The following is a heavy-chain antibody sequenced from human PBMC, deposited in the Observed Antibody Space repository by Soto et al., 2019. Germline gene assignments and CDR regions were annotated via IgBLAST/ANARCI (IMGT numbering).Heavy chain of an antibody. CDR3: AKYFYVAANYYYYGMDV. V-gene: IGHV3-23*01. J-gene: IGHJ6*02. D-gene: IGHD5-12*01. CDR1: GFTFSSYA. CDR2: ISGSGGST. Sequence: GGSLRLSCAASGFTFSSYAMSWVRQAPGKGLEWVSAISGSGGSTYYADSVKGRFTISRDNSKNTLYLQMNSLRAEDTAVYYCAKYFYVAANYYYYGMDVWGQGTTVTVSS.